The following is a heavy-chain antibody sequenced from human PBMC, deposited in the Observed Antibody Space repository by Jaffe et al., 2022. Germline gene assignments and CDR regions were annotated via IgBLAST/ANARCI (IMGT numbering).Heavy chain of an antibody. CDR1: GYTFTGYY. CDR2: INPNSGGT. V-gene: IGHV1-2*06. J-gene: IGHJ5*02. Sequence: QVQLVQSGAEVKKPGASVKVSCKASGYTFTGYYMHWVRQAPGQGLEWMGRINPNSGGTNYAQKFQGRVTMTRDTSISTAYMELSRLRSDDTAVYYCARVSYGGYCSGGSCYPDNWFDPWGQGTLVTVSS. D-gene: IGHD2-15*01. CDR3: ARVSYGGYCSGGSCYPDNWFDP.